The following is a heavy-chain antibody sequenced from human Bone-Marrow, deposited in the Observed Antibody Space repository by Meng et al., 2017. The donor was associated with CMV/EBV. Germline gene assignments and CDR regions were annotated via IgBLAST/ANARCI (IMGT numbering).Heavy chain of an antibody. V-gene: IGHV6-1*01. D-gene: IGHD2-2*01. CDR2: TYYSSKWYT. J-gene: IGHJ6*02. CDR3: ARDQVLPAAAPMGGGRSYYGMDV. Sequence: WNWIRLSPWRGLEWLGRTYYSSKWYTTYALSVESRININPDTSKNQFSLHLYSVTPGDTAVYYCARDQVLPAAAPMGGGRSYYGMDVWGQGTTVTVSS.